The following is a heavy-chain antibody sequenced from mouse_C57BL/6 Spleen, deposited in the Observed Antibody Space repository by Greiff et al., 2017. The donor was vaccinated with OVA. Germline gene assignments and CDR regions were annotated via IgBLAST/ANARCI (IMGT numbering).Heavy chain of an antibody. V-gene: IGHV14-3*01. Sequence: EVQLKESVAELVRPGASVKLSCTASGFNIKNTYMHWVKQRPEQGLEWIGRIDPANGNTKYAPQFQGKATITADTSSNTAYLQLSSLTSEDTAIYYCARWDYYGSSHYFDYWGQGTTLTVSS. CDR3: ARWDYYGSSHYFDY. J-gene: IGHJ2*01. CDR2: IDPANGNT. D-gene: IGHD1-1*01. CDR1: GFNIKNTY.